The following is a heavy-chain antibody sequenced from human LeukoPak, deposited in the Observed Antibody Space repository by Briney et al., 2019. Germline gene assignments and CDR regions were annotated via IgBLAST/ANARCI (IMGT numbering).Heavy chain of an antibody. CDR3: ARDQGIFDY. CDR1: EIFRGYE. Sequence: GGSLRLSCTASEIFRGYEMNWVRQAPGKGLEWVSYISTTGATIYYADSVKGRFTISRDNAKNSLYLQMNSLRDEDSAVYYCARDQGIFDYWGQGTLVTVSS. V-gene: IGHV3-48*03. J-gene: IGHJ4*02. CDR2: ISTTGATI.